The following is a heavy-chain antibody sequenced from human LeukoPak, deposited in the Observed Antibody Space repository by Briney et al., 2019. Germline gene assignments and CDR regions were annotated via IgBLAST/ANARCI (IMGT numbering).Heavy chain of an antibody. V-gene: IGHV3-23*01. D-gene: IGHD3-22*01. CDR3: AKRGVVIRVILVGFHKEAYYFDS. J-gene: IGHJ4*02. CDR2: ISDRCSRT. CDR1: GITLSNYG. Sequence: GGSLRLSCAVSGITLSNYGMSWVRQAPGKGLDGGAGISDRCSRTNYADSVKGRFTISTDHTKNTLYLQMNSLRTADTAVYFCAKRGVVIRVILVGFHKEAYYFDSWGQGALVTVSS.